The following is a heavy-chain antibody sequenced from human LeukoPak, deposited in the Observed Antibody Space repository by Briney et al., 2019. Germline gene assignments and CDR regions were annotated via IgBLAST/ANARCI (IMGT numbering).Heavy chain of an antibody. CDR3: ARWGRYYYDSSGYLYYFDY. J-gene: IGHJ4*02. CDR1: GGSISSNNW. D-gene: IGHD3-22*01. V-gene: IGHV4-4*02. CDR2: IYHSGSP. Sequence: SETLSLTCAVSGGSISSNNWWGWVRQPPGKGLEWIGEIYHSGSPNYNPSLKSRVTISVDTSKNQFSLKLSSVTAADTAVYYCARWGRYYYDSSGYLYYFDYWGQGTLVTVSS.